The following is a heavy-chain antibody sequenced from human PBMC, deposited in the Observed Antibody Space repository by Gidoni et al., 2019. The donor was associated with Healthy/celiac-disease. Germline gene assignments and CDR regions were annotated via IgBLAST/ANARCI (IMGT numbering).Heavy chain of an antibody. V-gene: IGHV4-59*01. CDR3: ARDRGGDGYTEFDY. CDR1: GGSISSYY. Sequence: QVQLQESGPGLVKPSETLSLTCTVSGGSISSYYWSWIRQPPGKGLEWIGYIYYSGSTNYNPSLKSRVTISVDTSKNQFSLKLSSVTAADTAVYYCARDRGGDGYTEFDYWGQGTLVTVSS. D-gene: IGHD5-12*01. J-gene: IGHJ4*02. CDR2: IYYSGST.